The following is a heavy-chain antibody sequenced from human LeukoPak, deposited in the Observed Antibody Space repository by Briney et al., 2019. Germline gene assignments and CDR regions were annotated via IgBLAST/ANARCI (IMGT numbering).Heavy chain of an antibody. CDR3: AAGVPPRGRYDFWSGFKDAFDI. CDR2: IYHSGST. D-gene: IGHD3-3*01. J-gene: IGHJ3*02. V-gene: IGHV4-4*02. CDR1: GGSISSSNW. Sequence: PSETLSLTCAVSGGSISSSNWWSWVRQPPGKGLEWIGEIYHSGSTNYNPSLKRRVTISVDKSKNQFSLKLSSVTAADTAVYYCAAGVPPRGRYDFWSGFKDAFDIWGQGTMVTVSS.